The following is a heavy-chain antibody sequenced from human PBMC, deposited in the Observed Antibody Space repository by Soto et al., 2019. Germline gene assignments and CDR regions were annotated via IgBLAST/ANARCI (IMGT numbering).Heavy chain of an antibody. Sequence: PGGSLRLSCAASGFTFSSYSMNWVRQAPGKGLEWVSSISSSSSYIYYADSVKGRFTISRDNAKNSLYLQMNSLRAEDTAVYYCARVDFGVVIDMDVWGKGTTVTVSS. V-gene: IGHV3-21*01. CDR1: GFTFSSYS. D-gene: IGHD3-3*01. CDR2: ISSSSSYI. J-gene: IGHJ6*03. CDR3: ARVDFGVVIDMDV.